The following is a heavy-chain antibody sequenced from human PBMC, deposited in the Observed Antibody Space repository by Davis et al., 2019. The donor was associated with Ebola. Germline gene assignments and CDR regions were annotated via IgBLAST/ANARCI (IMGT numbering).Heavy chain of an antibody. V-gene: IGHV3-30*04. J-gene: IGHJ6*02. CDR1: GFTFSSYA. D-gene: IGHD5-18*01. CDR2: ISYDGSNK. Sequence: PGGSLRLSCAASGFTFSSYAMHWVRQAPGKGLEWVAVISYDGSNKYYADSVKGRFTISRDNSKNTLYLQMNSLRAEDTAVYYCANNHVDTAMVLHYGMDVWGQGTTVTVSS. CDR3: ANNHVDTAMVLHYGMDV.